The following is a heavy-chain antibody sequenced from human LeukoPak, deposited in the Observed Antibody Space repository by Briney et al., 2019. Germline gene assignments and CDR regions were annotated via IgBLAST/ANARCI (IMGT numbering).Heavy chain of an antibody. J-gene: IGHJ1*01. CDR1: GFTFSKYW. D-gene: IGHD3-22*01. V-gene: IGHV3-74*01. CDR3: ATGNYYDSRGYYTFGY. CDR2: INGDGSTT. Sequence: GGSLRLSCAVSGFTFSKYWMHWVRQVPGKGLVWVSLINGDGSTTKYADFVKGRFTISRDNAKNTLSLQVNSLRAEDTAVYYCATGNYYDSRGYYTFGYWGQGTRVTVSS.